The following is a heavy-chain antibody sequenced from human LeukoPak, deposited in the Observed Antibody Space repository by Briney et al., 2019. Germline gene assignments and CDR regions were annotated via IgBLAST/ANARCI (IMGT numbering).Heavy chain of an antibody. V-gene: IGHV1-2*02. CDR1: GDTFIRYH. CDR3: ARSGYCSAGSCYSPFLH. CDR2: INPSSGGT. J-gene: IGHJ1*01. Sequence: ASVKVSCKASGDTFIRYHIHCLRQAPGQGLEWMGWINPSSGGTNYAQKFQDRATMTRDTSIGAAYMELTSLKSDDAAVYYCARSGYCSAGSCYSPFLHCAQGTLVTVSS. D-gene: IGHD2-15*01.